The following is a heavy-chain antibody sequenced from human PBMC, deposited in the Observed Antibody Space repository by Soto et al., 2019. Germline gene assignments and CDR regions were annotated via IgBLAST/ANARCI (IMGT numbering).Heavy chain of an antibody. V-gene: IGHV3-7*01. J-gene: IGHJ3*02. CDR2: INQDGSVT. CDR1: GFTFSTYW. Sequence: EEQLVESGGGLVQPGGSLRLSCAASGFTFSTYWLSWVRQAPGKRLEWVANINQDGSVTYYLDSVKGRFTISRDNAKNSLYLQMNCLRAEDTAVYYCARDQNYNILSDYYDAFDIWGQGTMVTVS. D-gene: IGHD3-9*01. CDR3: ARDQNYNILSDYYDAFDI.